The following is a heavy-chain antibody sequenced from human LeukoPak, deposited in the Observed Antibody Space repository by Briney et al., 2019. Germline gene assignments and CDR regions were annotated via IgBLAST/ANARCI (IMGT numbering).Heavy chain of an antibody. CDR3: ARGYSSSWLDY. CDR1: GYTFTAFY. CDR2: INPNSGGT. J-gene: IGHJ4*02. D-gene: IGHD6-13*01. V-gene: IGHV1-2*06. Sequence: ASVRVSCKASGYTFTAFYMHWVRQAPGQGLEWMGRINPNSGGTKYAQKFQGRVTMTTDTSINTAYLELSRLRSDDTAVYYCARGYSSSWLDYWGQGTLVTVSS.